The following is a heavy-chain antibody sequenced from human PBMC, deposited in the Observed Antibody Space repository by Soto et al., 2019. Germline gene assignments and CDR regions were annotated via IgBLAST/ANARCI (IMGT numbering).Heavy chain of an antibody. D-gene: IGHD6-13*01. Sequence: GESLKISCKGSEYSFTSYWIGWVRQMPGKGLEWMGIIYPGDSDTRYSPSFQGQVTISADKSISTAYLQWSSLKASDTAMYYCARHFPGIAPYYYGMDVWGQGTTVTVSS. V-gene: IGHV5-51*01. CDR1: EYSFTSYW. CDR3: ARHFPGIAPYYYGMDV. J-gene: IGHJ6*02. CDR2: IYPGDSDT.